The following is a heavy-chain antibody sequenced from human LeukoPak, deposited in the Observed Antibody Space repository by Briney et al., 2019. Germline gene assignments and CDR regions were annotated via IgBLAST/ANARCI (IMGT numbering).Heavy chain of an antibody. Sequence: GGSLRLSCAASGFTFSSYWMSWVRQAPGKGLEWVANIKQDGSEKYYVDSVKGRFTISRDNAKNSLYLQMNSLRAEDTAVYYCARDVGTAMVVSDYWGQGSLVTVSS. CDR1: GFTFSSYW. V-gene: IGHV3-7*01. CDR2: IKQDGSEK. D-gene: IGHD5-18*01. CDR3: ARDVGTAMVVSDY. J-gene: IGHJ4*02.